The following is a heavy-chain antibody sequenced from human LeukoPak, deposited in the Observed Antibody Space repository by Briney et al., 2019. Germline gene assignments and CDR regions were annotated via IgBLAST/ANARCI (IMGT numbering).Heavy chain of an antibody. Sequence: GGSLRLSCAASAFTFSSYSMNWVRQAPGKGLEWVSSISSSGSYIYYADSVKGRFTISRDNAKKSLYLQMNTLRAEDTAVYYCARSSGNIAAAGSYLLLWGQGTLVTVSS. CDR1: AFTFSSYS. V-gene: IGHV3-21*01. CDR2: ISSSGSYI. D-gene: IGHD6-13*01. J-gene: IGHJ4*02. CDR3: ARSSGNIAAAGSYLLL.